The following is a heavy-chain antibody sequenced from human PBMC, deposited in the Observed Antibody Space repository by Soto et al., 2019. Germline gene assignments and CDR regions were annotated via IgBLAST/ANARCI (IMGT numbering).Heavy chain of an antibody. Sequence: PSETLSLTCAVSGGSISSGGYSWSWIRQPPGKGLEWIGYIYHSGSTYYNPSLKSRVTISVDTSRNQFSLTLSSMTAADTAVYYCARGWWDREGDLMAVRGQGTTVTVSS. CDR1: GGSISSGGYS. CDR3: ARGWWDREGDLMAV. V-gene: IGHV4-30-2*01. J-gene: IGHJ6*02. D-gene: IGHD1-26*01. CDR2: IYHSGST.